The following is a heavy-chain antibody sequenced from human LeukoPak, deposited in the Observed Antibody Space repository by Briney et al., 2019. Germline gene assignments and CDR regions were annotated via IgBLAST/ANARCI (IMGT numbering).Heavy chain of an antibody. Sequence: GGSLRLSCAASGFTFSSYAMSWVRQAPGKGLEWVSAISGSGGSTYYADSVKGRFTISRDNSKNTLYLQMNSLRAEDTAVYYCASSSLYYYYYMDVWGKGTTVTISS. CDR1: GFTFSSYA. D-gene: IGHD2-2*01. J-gene: IGHJ6*03. V-gene: IGHV3-23*01. CDR3: ASSSLYYYYYMDV. CDR2: ISGSGGST.